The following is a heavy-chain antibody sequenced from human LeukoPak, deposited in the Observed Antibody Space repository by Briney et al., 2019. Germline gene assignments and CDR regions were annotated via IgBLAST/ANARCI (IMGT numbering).Heavy chain of an antibody. CDR1: GYSINSGYY. V-gene: IGHV4-38-2*02. D-gene: IGHD2-2*01. CDR2: IYHSGST. J-gene: IGHJ4*02. CDR3: ARHRRLGEYALCY. Sequence: PSETLSLTCTVSGYSINSGYYWGWIRQPPGKGLEWIAIIYHSGSTYYNPSLKSRVTISVDTSKNQFSLKLSSVTAADTAVYYCARHRRLGEYALCYWGQGTLVTVSS.